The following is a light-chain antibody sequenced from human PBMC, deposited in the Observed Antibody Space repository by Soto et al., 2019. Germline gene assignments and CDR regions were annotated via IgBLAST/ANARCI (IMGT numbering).Light chain of an antibody. J-gene: IGKJ5*01. CDR3: QQYYSNPT. V-gene: IGKV4-1*01. Sequence: DIVMTQSPDSLAVSLVARATINCKSSQSLLYNSNNKSYLAWFQQKPGQPPTLLIYWTSTRESGVPDRFSGTESVTDFTLTIRSLQAEDVAVYYCQQYYSNPTFGRGTRLEIK. CDR2: WTS. CDR1: QSLLYNSNNKSY.